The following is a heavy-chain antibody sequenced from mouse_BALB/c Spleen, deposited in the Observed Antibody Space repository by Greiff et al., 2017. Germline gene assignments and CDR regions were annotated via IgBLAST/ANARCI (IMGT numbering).Heavy chain of an antibody. V-gene: IGHV2-2*02. CDR3: ASYNDDLLFAF. D-gene: IGHD2-12*01. J-gene: IGHJ3*01. Sequence: QVQLQQSGPGLVQPSQSLSITCTVSGFSLTSYGVHWVRQSPGKGLEWLGVIWSGGSRDYNAAFISRLSISKDNSKSQVFFKMNSLQANDTAIYYCASYNDDLLFAFWGQGTLVTVSA. CDR2: IWSGGSR. CDR1: GFSLTSYG.